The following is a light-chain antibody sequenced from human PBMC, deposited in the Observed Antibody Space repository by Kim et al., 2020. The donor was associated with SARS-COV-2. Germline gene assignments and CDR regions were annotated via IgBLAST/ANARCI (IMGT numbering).Light chain of an antibody. CDR1: NIGSKY. CDR2: YDS. CDR3: QAWDSSSEHYV. Sequence: SYELTQPPSVSVSPGKTARITCGGNNIGSKYVHWYQQRPGQAPVLVIYYDSDRPSGIPERFSGSNSGNTATLTISRVEAVDEADYYCQAWDSSSEHYVFG. J-gene: IGLJ1*01. V-gene: IGLV3-21*04.